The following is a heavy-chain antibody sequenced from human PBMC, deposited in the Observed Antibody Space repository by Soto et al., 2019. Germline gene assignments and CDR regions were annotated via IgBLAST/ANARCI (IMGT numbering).Heavy chain of an antibody. Sequence: GSLRLSCAASGFTFSDYYMSWIRQAPGKGLEWVSYISSSSSYTNYADSVKGRFTISRDNAKNSLYLQMNSLRAEDTAVYYCARDYYDSSGEDAFDIWGQGTMVTASS. J-gene: IGHJ3*02. D-gene: IGHD3-22*01. CDR2: ISSSSSYT. CDR3: ARDYYDSSGEDAFDI. CDR1: GFTFSDYY. V-gene: IGHV3-11*06.